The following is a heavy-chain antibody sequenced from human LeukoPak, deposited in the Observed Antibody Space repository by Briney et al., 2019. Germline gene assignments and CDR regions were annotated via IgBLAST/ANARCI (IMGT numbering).Heavy chain of an antibody. CDR1: GYTLTELS. CDR2: FDPEDGET. CDR3: ARVRGRYCSGGSCRSEFDY. V-gene: IGHV1-24*01. D-gene: IGHD2-15*01. Sequence: GASVKVTCKVSGYTLTELSMHWVRQAPGKGLEWMGGFDPEDGETIYAQKFQGRGTMTMDMSTSTVYMELSSLRSEDTAVYYCARVRGRYCSGGSCRSEFDYWGQGTLVTVPS. J-gene: IGHJ4*02.